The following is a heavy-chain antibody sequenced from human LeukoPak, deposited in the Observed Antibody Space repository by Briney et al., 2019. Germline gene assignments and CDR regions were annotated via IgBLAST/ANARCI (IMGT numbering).Heavy chain of an antibody. CDR3: ARDQTYNGSYYYYYYGMGV. CDR1: GYTFTSYG. D-gene: IGHD1-26*01. Sequence: GASVKVSCKASGYTFTSYGISWVRQAPGQGLEWMGWISAYNGNTNYAQKLQGRVTMTTDTSTSTAYMELRSLRSDDTAVYYCARDQTYNGSYYYYYYGMGVWGQGTTVTVSS. V-gene: IGHV1-18*01. J-gene: IGHJ6*02. CDR2: ISAYNGNT.